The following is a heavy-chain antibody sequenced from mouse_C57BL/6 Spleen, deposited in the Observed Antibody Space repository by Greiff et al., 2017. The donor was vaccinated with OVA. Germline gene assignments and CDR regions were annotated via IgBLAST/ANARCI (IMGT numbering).Heavy chain of an antibody. V-gene: IGHV5-17*01. CDR3: ARHDYDGCAY. D-gene: IGHD2-4*01. J-gene: IGHJ3*01. CDR2: ISSGSSTI. Sequence: DVMLVESGGGLVKPGGSLKLSCAASGFTFSDYGMHWVRQAPEKGLEWVAYISSGSSTIYYADTVKGRFTISRDNAKNTLFLQMTSLRSEDTAMYYCARHDYDGCAYWGQGTLVTVSA. CDR1: GFTFSDYG.